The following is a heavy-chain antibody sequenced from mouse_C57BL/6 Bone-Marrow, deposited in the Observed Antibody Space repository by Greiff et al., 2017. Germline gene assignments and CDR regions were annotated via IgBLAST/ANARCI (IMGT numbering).Heavy chain of an antibody. J-gene: IGHJ2*01. CDR3: ARRTYYGNYIDY. CDR1: GYSFTSYY. D-gene: IGHD2-10*01. CDR2: IYPGSGNT. Sequence: VQLQQSGPELVKPGASVKISCKASGYSFTSYYIHWVKQRPGQGLEWIGWIYPGSGNTKYNEKFKGKATLTADTSSSTAYMQLSSLTSEDSAVYYCARRTYYGNYIDYWGQGTTLTVSS. V-gene: IGHV1-66*01.